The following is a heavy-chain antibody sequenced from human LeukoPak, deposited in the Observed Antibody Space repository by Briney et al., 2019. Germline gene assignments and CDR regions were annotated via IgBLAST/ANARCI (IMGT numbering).Heavy chain of an antibody. CDR2: IRSSSSSI. V-gene: IGHV3-21*01. CDR1: GFTFSSYS. D-gene: IGHD4-17*01. Sequence: GGSLRLSCAASGFTFSSYSMNWVCQAPGKGLEWASSIRSSSSSIYYADSVKGRFTISRDNAKNSLYLQMNSLRAEDTAVYYCARVRYGDSPFDYWGEGTLVTVSS. J-gene: IGHJ4*02. CDR3: ARVRYGDSPFDY.